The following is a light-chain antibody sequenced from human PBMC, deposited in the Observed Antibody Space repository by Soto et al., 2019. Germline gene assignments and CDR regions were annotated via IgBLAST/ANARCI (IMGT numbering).Light chain of an antibody. CDR3: QVWDSSSDHPSNV. CDR1: NIGSKS. V-gene: IGLV3-21*04. CDR2: YDS. Sequence: SYELTQPPSVSVAPGKTARITCGGNNIGSKSVHWYQQKPGQAPVLVIYYDSDRPSGIPERFSGSNSGNTATLTISRVEAGDEADYYCQVWDSSSDHPSNVFGSGTQLTVL. J-gene: IGLJ6*01.